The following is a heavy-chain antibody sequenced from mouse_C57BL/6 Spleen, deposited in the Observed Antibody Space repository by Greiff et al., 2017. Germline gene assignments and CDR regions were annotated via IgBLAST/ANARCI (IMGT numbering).Heavy chain of an antibody. J-gene: IGHJ4*01. Sequence: VKLMESGPGLVAPSQSLSITCTVSGFSLTSYGVDWVRQSPGKGLEWLGVIWGVGSTNYNSALKSRLSISKDNSKSQVFLKMNSLQTDDTAMYYCAILYGSYAMDYWGQGTSVTVSS. CDR2: IWGVGST. CDR3: AILYGSYAMDY. V-gene: IGHV2-6*01. D-gene: IGHD2-2*01. CDR1: GFSLTSYG.